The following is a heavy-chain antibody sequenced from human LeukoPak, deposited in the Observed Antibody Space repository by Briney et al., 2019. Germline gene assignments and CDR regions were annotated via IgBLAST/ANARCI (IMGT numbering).Heavy chain of an antibody. V-gene: IGHV4-30-4*01. CDR2: IYYSGST. J-gene: IGHJ3*02. CDR3: ARGGYYYDSSGYYPDAFDI. Sequence: PSETLSLTCTVSGGSISSGDYYWSWIRQPPGKGLEWIGYIYYSGSTYYNPSLKSRVTISVDTSKNQFSLKLSSVTAADTAVYYCARGGYYYDSSGYYPDAFDIWGQGTMVTVSS. CDR1: GGSISSGDYY. D-gene: IGHD3-22*01.